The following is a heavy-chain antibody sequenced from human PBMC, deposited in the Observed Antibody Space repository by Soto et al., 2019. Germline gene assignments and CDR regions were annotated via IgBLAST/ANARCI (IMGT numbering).Heavy chain of an antibody. Sequence: GASVKVSCKAPGYTFSNYDFHWVRQATGQGLEWMGWMNPNSGNTGYAQKFQGRVTMTRNPSISTAYMELSSLRSEDTAVYYCAREQWNGYNYGDAFDIWGQGTMVTVSS. CDR3: AREQWNGYNYGDAFDI. CDR2: MNPNSGNT. V-gene: IGHV1-8*01. D-gene: IGHD5-12*01. J-gene: IGHJ3*02. CDR1: GYTFSNYD.